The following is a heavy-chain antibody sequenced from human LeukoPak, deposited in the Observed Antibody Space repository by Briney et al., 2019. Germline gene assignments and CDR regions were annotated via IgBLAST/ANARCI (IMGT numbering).Heavy chain of an antibody. CDR3: AREKLSDILTGFDY. CDR1: GYSFTDYY. D-gene: IGHD3-9*01. V-gene: IGHV1-46*01. Sequence: ASVKVSCKASGYSFTDYYMHWVRQAPGQGLEWMGIISPSGGSTTYAQKFQGRVTMTRDTSTSTVYMELSSLRSEDTAVYYCAREKLSDILTGFDYWGQGTLVTVSS. CDR2: ISPSGGST. J-gene: IGHJ4*02.